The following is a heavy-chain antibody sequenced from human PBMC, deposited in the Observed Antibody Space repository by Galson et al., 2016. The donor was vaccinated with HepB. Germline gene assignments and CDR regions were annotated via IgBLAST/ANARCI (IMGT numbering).Heavy chain of an antibody. V-gene: IGHV3-23*01. CDR3: ATRYCSGGSCYSAAPGYWYFDL. CDR2: ISGTEGHT. CDR1: GFIFSSYA. Sequence: SLRLSCAASGFIFSSYAMSWVRQAPGKGLEWVSGISGTEGHTYYADSVKGRFTISRDNAKNSLYLQMNSLRDEDTAVYYCATRYCSGGSCYSAAPGYWYFDLWGRGTLVTVSS. D-gene: IGHD2-15*01. J-gene: IGHJ2*01.